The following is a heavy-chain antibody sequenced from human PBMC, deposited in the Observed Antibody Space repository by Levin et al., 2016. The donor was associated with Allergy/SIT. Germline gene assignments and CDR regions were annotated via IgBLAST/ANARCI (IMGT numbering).Heavy chain of an antibody. V-gene: IGHV4-39*01. D-gene: IGHD6-6*01. J-gene: IGHJ4*02. Sequence: SETLSLTCTVSGGSISSSSYYWGWIRQPPGKGLEWIGSIYYSGSTYYNPSLKSRVTISVDTSKNQFSLKLSSVTAADTAVYYCARHWDSSSSPGAPDYWGQGTLVTVSS. CDR1: GGSISSSSYY. CDR3: ARHWDSSSSPGAPDY. CDR2: IYYSGST.